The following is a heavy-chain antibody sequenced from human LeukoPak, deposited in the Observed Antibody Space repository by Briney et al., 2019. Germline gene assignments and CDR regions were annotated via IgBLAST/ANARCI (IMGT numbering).Heavy chain of an antibody. J-gene: IGHJ4*02. CDR2: IHPSGMF. D-gene: IGHD3-22*01. CDR3: SRGLDSRKLGY. CDR1: GASFSSGDQY. Sequence: RSQPLSLTCPVSGASFSSGDQYWNWIRQSPGKGLEWIGSIHPSGMFYNNPSLESRVTISIDTSKNQFSLNLNSVTAADTAVYFCSRGLDSRKLGYWGQGTLVTVSS. V-gene: IGHV4-31*03.